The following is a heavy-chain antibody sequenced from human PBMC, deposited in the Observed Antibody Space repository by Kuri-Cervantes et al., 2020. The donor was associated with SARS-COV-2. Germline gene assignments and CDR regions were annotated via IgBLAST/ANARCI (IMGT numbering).Heavy chain of an antibody. V-gene: IGHV4-34*01. J-gene: IGHJ4*02. CDR2: INHSGST. CDR1: GGSFSGYY. D-gene: IGHD4-23*01. CDR3: ARVKSVVTPDIDY. Sequence: SQTLSLTCAVYGGSFSGYYWSWIRQPLGKGLEWIGEINHSGSTNYNPSLKSRVTISVDTSKNQFSLKLSSVTAADTAVYYCARVKSVVTPDIDYWGQGTLVTVSS.